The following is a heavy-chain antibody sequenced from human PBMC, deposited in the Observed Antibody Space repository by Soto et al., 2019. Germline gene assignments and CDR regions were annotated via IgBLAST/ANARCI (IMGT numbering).Heavy chain of an antibody. V-gene: IGHV4-61*01. CDR1: GGSVSSGTYY. Sequence: TKTLSLNCTVSGGSVSSGTYYWSWIRQPPGKGLEWIGYIYYPGSTNYNPSLKSRVTISIDTSKNQFSLKLSSVTAADTAMYYCARLGATVGQGFDPWGQGTLVTVSS. CDR3: ARLGATVGQGFDP. D-gene: IGHD4-17*01. J-gene: IGHJ5*02. CDR2: IYYPGST.